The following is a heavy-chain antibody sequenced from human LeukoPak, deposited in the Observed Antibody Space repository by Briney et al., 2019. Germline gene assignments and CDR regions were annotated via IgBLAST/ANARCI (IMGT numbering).Heavy chain of an antibody. CDR1: GFTFSSYW. V-gene: IGHV3-74*01. CDR3: ARDTTWQLVDY. D-gene: IGHD6-6*01. CDR2: INTDGSST. J-gene: IGHJ4*02. Sequence: PGGSLRLSCAASGFTFSSYWMHWVRQAPGKGLVWASRINTDGSSTSYADSVKGRFTISRDNAKNTLYLQMNSLRAEDTAVYYCARDTTWQLVDYWGQGTLVTVSS.